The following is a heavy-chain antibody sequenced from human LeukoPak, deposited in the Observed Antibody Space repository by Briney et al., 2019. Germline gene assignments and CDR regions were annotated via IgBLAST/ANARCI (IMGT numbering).Heavy chain of an antibody. V-gene: IGHV3-74*01. CDR3: ARGTSGGYFDY. Sequence: PGGSLRLSCAASGFTISSFWIHWVRQVPGKGLVWVSRINSDGFSTSYADSVKGRFTISRDNAKNTLYLQMNSLRAEDTAVYYCARGTSGGYFDYWGQGTLVTVSS. CDR2: INSDGFST. J-gene: IGHJ4*02. CDR1: GFTISSFW. D-gene: IGHD1-26*01.